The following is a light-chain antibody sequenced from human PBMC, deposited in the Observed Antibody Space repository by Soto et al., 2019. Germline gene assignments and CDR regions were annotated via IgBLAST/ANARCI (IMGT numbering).Light chain of an antibody. J-gene: IGKJ1*01. CDR3: QQYNSWLWT. CDR1: QSVSSN. CDR2: GAS. Sequence: EIVMTQSPATLSVSPGERATLSCRASQSVSSNLAWYQQKPGQAPRLLIYGASTRATGIPARFSGSGSGTDFTLTISRLEPEDFAVYYCQQYNSWLWTFGQGTKVDIK. V-gene: IGKV3-15*01.